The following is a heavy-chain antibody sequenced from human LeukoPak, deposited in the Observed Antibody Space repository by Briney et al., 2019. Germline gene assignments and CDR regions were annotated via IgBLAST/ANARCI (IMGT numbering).Heavy chain of an antibody. Sequence: PSETLSLTCTVSGGSISSSSYYWGWIRQPPGKGLEWIGSIYYSGSTYYNPSLKSRVTISVDTSKNQFSLKLSSVTAADTAVYYCARGGAGSSLYYYYYYGMDVWGQGTTVTVSS. D-gene: IGHD6-13*01. CDR1: GGSISSSSYY. V-gene: IGHV4-39*07. CDR3: ARGGAGSSLYYYYYYGMDV. CDR2: IYYSGST. J-gene: IGHJ6*02.